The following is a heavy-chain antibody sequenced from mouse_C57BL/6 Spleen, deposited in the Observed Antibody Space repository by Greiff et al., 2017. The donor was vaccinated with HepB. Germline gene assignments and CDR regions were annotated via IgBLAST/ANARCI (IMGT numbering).Heavy chain of an antibody. Sequence: EVQLQQSGAELVRPGASVKLSCTASGFNIKDDYMHWVKQRPEQGLEWIGWIDPENGDTEYASKFQGKATITADTSSNTAYLQLSSRTSEDTAVYYCTTPWDYFDYWGQGTTLTVSS. J-gene: IGHJ2*01. CDR2: IDPENGDT. CDR1: GFNIKDDY. CDR3: TTPWDYFDY. V-gene: IGHV14-4*01.